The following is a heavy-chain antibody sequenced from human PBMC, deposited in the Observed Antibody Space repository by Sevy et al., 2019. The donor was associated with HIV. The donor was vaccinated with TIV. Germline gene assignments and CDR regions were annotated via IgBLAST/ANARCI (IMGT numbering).Heavy chain of an antibody. CDR3: ATYLSNYYDGLF. CDR1: GFTFNNAR. V-gene: IGHV3-15*01. J-gene: IGHJ4*02. D-gene: IGHD3-22*01. Sequence: GGSLRLSCAASGFTFNNARMTWVRQAPGKGLEWLGRIKSEIEGGATDNAAPVKSRFTISRDSSKNTLFLQMDGLKSEDTALYYCATYLSNYYDGLFWGQGTLVTVSS. CDR2: IKSEIEGGAT.